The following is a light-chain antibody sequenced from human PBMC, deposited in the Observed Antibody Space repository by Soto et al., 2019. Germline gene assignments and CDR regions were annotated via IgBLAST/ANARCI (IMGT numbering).Light chain of an antibody. V-gene: IGKV3-20*01. J-gene: IGKJ4*01. CDR2: GAS. CDR1: QSVSSSY. Sequence: EIVLTQSPGTLSLSPGERATLSCRASQSVSSSYLAWYQQKPGQAPRLLIYGASSRATGIPDRFSGSGSGTDFTLTISRLEPGDFAVYYCQQYATSPLTFGGGTKVDI. CDR3: QQYATSPLT.